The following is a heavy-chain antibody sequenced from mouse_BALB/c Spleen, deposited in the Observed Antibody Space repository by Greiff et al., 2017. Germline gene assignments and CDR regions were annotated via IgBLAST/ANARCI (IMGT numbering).Heavy chain of an antibody. CDR3: ARKLRDGYYVGAMDY. D-gene: IGHD2-3*01. J-gene: IGHJ4*01. V-gene: IGHV2-4-1*01. CDR1: GFSLTSYG. Sequence: VKLMESGPGLVQPSQSLSITCTVSGFSLTSYGVHWVRQSPGKGLEWLGVIWSGGSTDYNAAFISRLSISKDNSKSQVFFKMNSLQADDTAIYYCARKLRDGYYVGAMDYWGQGTSVTVSS. CDR2: IWSGGST.